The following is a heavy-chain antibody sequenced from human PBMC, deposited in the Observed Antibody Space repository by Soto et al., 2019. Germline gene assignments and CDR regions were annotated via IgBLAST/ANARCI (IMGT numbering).Heavy chain of an antibody. V-gene: IGHV3-7*01. Sequence: EVQLVESGGGLVQPGGSLRLSCAASGFTFSSYWMSWVRQAPGKGLEWVANIKQDGSEKYYVDSVKGRFTISRDNAKNSLYLQMNSLRAEDTAVYYCASVGTTVTTPFYSFAFDICGQGTMVTVSS. J-gene: IGHJ3*02. CDR2: IKQDGSEK. CDR1: GFTFSSYW. CDR3: ASVGTTVTTPFYSFAFDI. D-gene: IGHD4-17*01.